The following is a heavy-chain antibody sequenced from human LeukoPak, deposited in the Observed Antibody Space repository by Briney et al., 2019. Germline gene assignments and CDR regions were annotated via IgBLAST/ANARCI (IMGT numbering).Heavy chain of an antibody. D-gene: IGHD3-22*01. Sequence: SETLSLTCAVYGGSISGYYSSWIRQPPGKGLEWIGEINHSGSTNYNPSLKSRVTISVDTSKNHFSLKLSSVTAADTAVYFCARVFYFDSARVDPWGQGTLVTVSS. J-gene: IGHJ5*02. V-gene: IGHV4-34*01. CDR1: GGSISGYY. CDR3: ARVFYFDSARVDP. CDR2: INHSGST.